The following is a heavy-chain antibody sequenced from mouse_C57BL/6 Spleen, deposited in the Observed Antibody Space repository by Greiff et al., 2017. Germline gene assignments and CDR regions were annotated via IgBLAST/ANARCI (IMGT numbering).Heavy chain of an antibody. V-gene: IGHV1-7*01. J-gene: IGHJ4*01. Sequence: QVQLKESGAELAKPGASVKLSCKASGYTFTSYWMHWVKQRPGQGLEWIGYINPSSGYTKYNQKFKDKATLTADKSSSTAYMQLRSLTYEDSAVYYCARGGDYYYGSSYYAMDYWGQGTSVTGSS. D-gene: IGHD1-1*01. CDR1: GYTFTSYW. CDR2: INPSSGYT. CDR3: ARGGDYYYGSSYYAMDY.